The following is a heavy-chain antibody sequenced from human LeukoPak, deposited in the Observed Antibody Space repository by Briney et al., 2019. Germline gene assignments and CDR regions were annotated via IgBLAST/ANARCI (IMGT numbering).Heavy chain of an antibody. D-gene: IGHD5-18*01. Sequence: RGSRRDSCAASGFISSSYALHWVRQAPGKGLEWVAVISYDGSNKYYADSVKGRFTISRDNSKNTLYLQMNSLRAEDTAVYYCAKSEDTAMVDTYSYDGMDVWGEGCTGTVSS. CDR2: ISYDGSNK. V-gene: IGHV3-30*18. CDR1: GFISSSYA. CDR3: AKSEDTAMVDTYSYDGMDV. J-gene: IGHJ6*04.